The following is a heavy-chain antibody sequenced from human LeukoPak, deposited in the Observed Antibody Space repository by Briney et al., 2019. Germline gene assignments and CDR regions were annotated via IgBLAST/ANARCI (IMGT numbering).Heavy chain of an antibody. Sequence: PGGSLRLSCAASGFTFSTYEMNWVRQAPGKGLEWLSSIGTDGYSLSAVSVKGRFTISRDNAKSTLYLQMDSLTVEDTALYCCARGTIGGNPESAYWGQGTLVTVSS. J-gene: IGHJ4*02. V-gene: IGHV3-21*06. CDR3: ARGTIGGNPESAY. CDR1: GFTFSTYE. D-gene: IGHD4-23*01. CDR2: IGTDGYS.